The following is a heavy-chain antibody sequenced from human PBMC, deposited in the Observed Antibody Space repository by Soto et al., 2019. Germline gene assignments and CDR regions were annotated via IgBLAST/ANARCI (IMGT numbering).Heavy chain of an antibody. CDR1: GGTFSRHA. CDR2: IIPIFGTA. J-gene: IGHJ4*02. CDR3: ARGWGYDSNDYYYAY. Sequence: QVQLVQSGAEVRKPGSSVKVSCKASGGTFSRHAISWVRHAPGQGLEWMGGIIPIFGTANHAQKFQGRVTIIADESTSTVDMELSSLRSEDTAMYYCARGWGYDSNDYYYAYWGQGTLVIVSS. D-gene: IGHD3-22*01. V-gene: IGHV1-69*01.